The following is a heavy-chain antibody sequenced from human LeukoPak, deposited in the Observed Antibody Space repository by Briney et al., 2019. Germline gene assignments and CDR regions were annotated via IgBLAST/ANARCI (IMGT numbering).Heavy chain of an antibody. CDR3: SRAYTGPYKCDY. D-gene: IGHD1-1*01. J-gene: IGHJ4*02. CDR2: LSSKRFGGTA. Sequence: PGGSLRLSCTASGFTFGDCAVIWFRQAPGKGLEWVGFLSSKRFGGTAEYAASVEGRFSISRDDSESIAYLQMNSLKTEDTAVYYCSRAYTGPYKCDYWGQGTLVTVSS. V-gene: IGHV3-49*03. CDR1: GFTFGDCA.